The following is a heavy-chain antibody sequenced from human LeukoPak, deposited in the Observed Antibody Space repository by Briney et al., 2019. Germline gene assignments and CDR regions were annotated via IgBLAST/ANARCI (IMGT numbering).Heavy chain of an antibody. CDR2: IYYSGST. CDR1: GGSISSSNW. CDR3: TRTPRGGSGSYVDI. Sequence: PSETLSLTCAVSGGSISSSNWWSWVRQPPGKGLEWIGYIYYSGSTNYNPSLKSRVTISVDTSKNQFSLKLSSVTAADTAVYYCTRTPRGGSGSYVDIWGQGTMVTVSS. D-gene: IGHD3-10*01. V-gene: IGHV4-4*02. J-gene: IGHJ3*02.